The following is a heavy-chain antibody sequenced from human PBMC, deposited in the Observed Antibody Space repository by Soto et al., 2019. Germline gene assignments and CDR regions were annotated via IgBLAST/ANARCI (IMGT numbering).Heavy chain of an antibody. Sequence: SETLSLTCAVSGGSISSGGYSWSWIRQPPGKGLEWIGYIYHSGSTYYNPSLKSRVTISVDRSKNQFSLKLSSVTAADTAVYYCARGTITMVRGYDVWGQGTTVTVSS. CDR1: GGSISSGGYS. V-gene: IGHV4-30-2*01. J-gene: IGHJ6*02. CDR3: ARGTITMVRGYDV. CDR2: IYHSGST. D-gene: IGHD3-10*01.